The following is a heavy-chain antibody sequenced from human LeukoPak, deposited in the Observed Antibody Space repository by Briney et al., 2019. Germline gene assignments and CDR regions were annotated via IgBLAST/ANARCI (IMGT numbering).Heavy chain of an antibody. CDR1: GFTFTSSA. Sequence: SVKVSCKASGFTFTSSAVQWVRQARGQRLEWIGWIVVGRGNTNYAQKFQERVTITRDMSTSTAYMGLSSLRSEDTAVYYCAAEVDYYDSSGYYSPWYTPERWGQGTLVTVSS. CDR2: IVVGRGNT. D-gene: IGHD3-22*01. V-gene: IGHV1-58*01. J-gene: IGHJ4*02. CDR3: AAEVDYYDSSGYYSPWYTPER.